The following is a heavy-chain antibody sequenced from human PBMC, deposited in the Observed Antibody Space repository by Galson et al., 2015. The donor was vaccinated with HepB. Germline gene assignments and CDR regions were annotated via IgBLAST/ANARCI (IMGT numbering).Heavy chain of an antibody. Sequence: SVKVSCKVSGGTFSSYAISWVRQAPGQRLEWMGWINAGNGNTKYSQKFQGRLTITRDTSASTAYMELSSLRSEDTAVYYCARVGYYGSGSYLHWGQGTLVTVSS. D-gene: IGHD3-10*01. V-gene: IGHV1-3*01. J-gene: IGHJ4*02. CDR2: INAGNGNT. CDR3: ARVGYYGSGSYLH. CDR1: GGTFSSYA.